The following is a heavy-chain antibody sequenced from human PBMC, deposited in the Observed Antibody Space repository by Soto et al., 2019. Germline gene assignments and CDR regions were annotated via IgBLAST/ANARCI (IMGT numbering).Heavy chain of an antibody. V-gene: IGHV3-33*01. CDR3: AREGALGYCSGGSCYPAEPHYFDY. D-gene: IGHD2-15*01. J-gene: IGHJ4*02. Sequence: GGSLRLSCAASGFTFSSYGMHWVRQAPGKGLEWVAVIWYDGSNKYYADSVKGRFTISRDNSKNTLYLQMNSLRAEDTAVYYCAREGALGYCSGGSCYPAEPHYFDYWGQGTLVTVSS. CDR2: IWYDGSNK. CDR1: GFTFSSYG.